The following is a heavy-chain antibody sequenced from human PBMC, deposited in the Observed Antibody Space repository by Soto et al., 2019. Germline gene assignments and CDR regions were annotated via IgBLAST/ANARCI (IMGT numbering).Heavy chain of an antibody. CDR3: ARDPITMVRGVIIGSYGMDV. CDR2: IIPIFGTA. CDR1: GGTFSSYA. V-gene: IGHV1-69*13. D-gene: IGHD3-10*01. Sequence: ASVKVSCKASGGTFSSYAISWVRQAPGQGLEWMGGIIPIFGTANYAQKFQGRVTITADESTSTAYMELSSLRSEDTAVYYCARDPITMVRGVIIGSYGMDVWGQGTTVTVSS. J-gene: IGHJ6*02.